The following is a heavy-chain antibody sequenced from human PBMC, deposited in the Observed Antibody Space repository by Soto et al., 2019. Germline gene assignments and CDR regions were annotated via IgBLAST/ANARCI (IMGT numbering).Heavy chain of an antibody. CDR1: GFTFRSYV. V-gene: IGHV3-33*05. CDR3: ARWGTTGGLDV. J-gene: IGHJ4*02. CDR2: TSYDGSNN. Sequence: QVQLVESGGGVVQPGTSLRLSCVGSGFTFRSYVIHRVRQDPGKGLEWVALTSYDGSNNFYGDSVKGRFTISRHNSRNTVELQMDSLRFEDTALYYCARWGTTGGLDVWGQGTLVSVSS. D-gene: IGHD3-16*01.